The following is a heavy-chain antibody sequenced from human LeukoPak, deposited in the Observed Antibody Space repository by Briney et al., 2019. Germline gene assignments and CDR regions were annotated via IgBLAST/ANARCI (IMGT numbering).Heavy chain of an antibody. CDR1: GGSITSYY. J-gene: IGHJ4*02. Sequence: SETLSLTCTVSGGSITSYYWSWIRQPPGKGLEWIGYIYYSGSTNYNPSLKSRVTISVDTSKNQFSLKLSSVTAADTAVYYCARVAVADPYYFDYWGQGTLVTVSS. CDR3: ARVAVADPYYFDY. CDR2: IYYSGST. D-gene: IGHD6-19*01. V-gene: IGHV4-59*01.